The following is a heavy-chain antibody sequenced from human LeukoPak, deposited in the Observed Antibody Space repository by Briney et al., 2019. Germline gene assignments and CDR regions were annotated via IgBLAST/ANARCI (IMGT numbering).Heavy chain of an antibody. CDR3: AKAIRRLHNSSTWSYYFDY. V-gene: IGHV3-23*01. Sequence: GGSLRLSCAASGFTFSSYAMSWVRQAPGKGLEWVSAISGSGGSTYYADSVKGRFTISRDNSKNTLYLQLNSLRAADTAVYYCAKAIRRLHNSSTWSYYFDYWGQGTLVTVSS. CDR2: ISGSGGST. D-gene: IGHD6-13*01. J-gene: IGHJ4*02. CDR1: GFTFSSYA.